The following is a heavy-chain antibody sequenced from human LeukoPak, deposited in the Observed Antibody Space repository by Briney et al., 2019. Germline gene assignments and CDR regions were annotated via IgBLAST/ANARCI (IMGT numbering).Heavy chain of an antibody. V-gene: IGHV3-23*01. D-gene: IGHD1-26*01. CDR3: ARKILGAAQVTYYYYGMHV. CDR1: GFTFSSYA. J-gene: IGHJ6*02. Sequence: GGSLTLSCAASGFTFSSYAMHWVRQAPGKGLEWVSAISASGGSTYYADSVKGRFTISRDNSKNTVYLQMNSLRVEDTAVYYCARKILGAAQVTYYYYGMHVWGRGTTVTVSS. CDR2: ISASGGST.